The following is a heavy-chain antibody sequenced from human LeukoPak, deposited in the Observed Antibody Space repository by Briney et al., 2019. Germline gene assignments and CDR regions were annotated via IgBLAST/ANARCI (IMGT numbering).Heavy chain of an antibody. V-gene: IGHV4-59*03. Sequence: SETLSLTCTVSGGSINIYYWSWLRQPPGKGLEWIGYIYYRGGTNYNPSLKSRVAISLDTSKNQFALSLSSVTAADTAVYYCAKVKGGYFYALDSWGQGTLVTVHS. CDR3: AKVKGGYFYALDS. J-gene: IGHJ4*02. CDR1: GGSINIYY. D-gene: IGHD5-12*01. CDR2: IYYRGGT.